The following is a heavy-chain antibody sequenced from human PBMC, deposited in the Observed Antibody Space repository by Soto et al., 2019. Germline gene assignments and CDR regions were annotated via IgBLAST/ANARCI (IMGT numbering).Heavy chain of an antibody. CDR3: AHLAQNYYHYMDV. D-gene: IGHD2-15*01. Sequence: QVQVVESGGGLVKHGGYLRLSCAASGFSFSDYYMSWIRQARGKGLEWVSLISTSGSSTDYADSVKGRFTISRDNAKNSLSLQMNSLRAEDTAVYYCAHLAQNYYHYMDVWGKGTTVTVSS. V-gene: IGHV3-11*01. CDR2: ISTSGSST. CDR1: GFSFSDYY. J-gene: IGHJ6*03.